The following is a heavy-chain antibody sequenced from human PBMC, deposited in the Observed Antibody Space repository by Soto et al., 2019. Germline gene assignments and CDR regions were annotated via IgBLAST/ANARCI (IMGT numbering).Heavy chain of an antibody. CDR3: ARSGSAWDNYDS. D-gene: IGHD6-19*01. V-gene: IGHV2-70*19. CDR1: GFSLTTSGLC. Sequence: ASGPTLVNPTQTPTLTCTFSGFSLTTSGLCVSWFRQPPGKALEWLALIEGDDDKHFSTSLKTRLTISKDTSKNQVVLTMTNMDPVDTATYYCARSGSAWDNYDSWGQGTLVTVSS. CDR2: IEGDDDK. J-gene: IGHJ4*02.